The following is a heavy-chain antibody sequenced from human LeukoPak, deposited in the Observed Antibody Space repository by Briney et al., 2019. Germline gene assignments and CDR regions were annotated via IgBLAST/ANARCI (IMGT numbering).Heavy chain of an antibody. CDR3: AMGYGYSSSWYWFDP. V-gene: IGHV1-18*04. Sequence: ASVKVSCKASGYTFTGYYMHWVRQAPGQGLEWMGWISAYNGNTNYAQKLQGRVTMTTDTSTSTAYMELRSLRSDDTAVYYCAMGYGYSSSWYWFDPWGQGTLVTVSS. CDR1: GYTFTGYY. D-gene: IGHD6-13*01. CDR2: ISAYNGNT. J-gene: IGHJ5*02.